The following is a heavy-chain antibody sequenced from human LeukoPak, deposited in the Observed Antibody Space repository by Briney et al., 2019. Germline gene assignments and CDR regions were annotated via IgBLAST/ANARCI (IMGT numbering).Heavy chain of an antibody. CDR2: ISYDGSNK. D-gene: IGHD3-22*01. J-gene: IGHJ3*02. CDR3: ARSITMIVGDAFDI. V-gene: IGHV3-30*01. CDR1: GFTFSSYA. Sequence: GSLRLSCAASGFTFSSYAMHWVRQAPGKGLEWVAVISYDGSNKYYADSVKGRFTISRDNSKNTLYLQMNSLRAEDTAVYYCARSITMIVGDAFDIWGQGTMVTVSS.